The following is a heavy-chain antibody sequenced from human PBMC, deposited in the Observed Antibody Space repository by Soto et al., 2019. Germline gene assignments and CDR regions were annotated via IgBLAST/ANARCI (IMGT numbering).Heavy chain of an antibody. CDR2: ITPIYPTT. Sequence: SVKVSCKASGGTFYTYTFSWVRQAPGQGLEWMGSITPIYPTTNYAERFQGRLTITADGSTRTAYMDLTSLTSEDTAVYYFARIPRYSFPTSDDLDSWGQGTLVTVSS. CDR3: ARIPRYSFPTSDDLDS. V-gene: IGHV1-69*13. J-gene: IGHJ4*02. D-gene: IGHD5-18*01. CDR1: GGTFYTYT.